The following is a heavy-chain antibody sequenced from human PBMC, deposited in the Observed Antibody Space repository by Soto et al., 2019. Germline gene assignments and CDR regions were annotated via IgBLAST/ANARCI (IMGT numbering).Heavy chain of an antibody. CDR1: GGSISSYY. D-gene: IGHD2-2*01. Sequence: PSETLSLTCTVSGGSISSYYWSWIRQPPGKGLEWIGYIYYSGSSNYNPSLKSRVTISVDTSKNQFSLKLNSVTAADTAVYYCARYYCTCTTCYYFDYWGQGTLVTVSS. CDR2: IYYSGSS. V-gene: IGHV4-59*01. CDR3: ARYYCTCTTCYYFDY. J-gene: IGHJ4*02.